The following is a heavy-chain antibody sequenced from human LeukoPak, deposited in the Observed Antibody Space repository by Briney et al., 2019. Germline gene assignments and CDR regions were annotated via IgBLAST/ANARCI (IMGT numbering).Heavy chain of an antibody. D-gene: IGHD3/OR15-3a*01. V-gene: IGHV4-59*01. Sequence: PSETLSLTCTVSGGSISSYYWSWIRQPPGKGLEWIGYIYYSGSTNYNPSLKSRVTISVDTSKNQFSLKLSSVTAADTAVYYCARDSFGLPDYWGQGTLVTVSS. CDR2: IYYSGST. CDR1: GGSISSYY. CDR3: ARDSFGLPDY. J-gene: IGHJ4*02.